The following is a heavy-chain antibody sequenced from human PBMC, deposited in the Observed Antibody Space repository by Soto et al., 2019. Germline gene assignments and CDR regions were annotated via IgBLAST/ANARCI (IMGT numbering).Heavy chain of an antibody. CDR2: INHSGSI. J-gene: IGHJ6*02. Sequence: SETLSLTCAVYGGSFSGYFWSWIRQPPGKGLEWIGEINHSGSINYNPSLKSRVTISVDTSKNQFSLKLSSVTAADTAVYYCARWGFGAAAGTNYDYYGMDVWGQGTTVTVSS. CDR3: ARWGFGAAAGTNYDYYGMDV. V-gene: IGHV4-34*01. D-gene: IGHD6-13*01. CDR1: GGSFSGYF.